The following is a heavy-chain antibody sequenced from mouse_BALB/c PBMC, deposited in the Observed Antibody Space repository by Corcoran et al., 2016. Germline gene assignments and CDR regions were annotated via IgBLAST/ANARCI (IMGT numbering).Heavy chain of an antibody. J-gene: IGHJ2*01. Sequence: QVTLKESGPGILQPSQTLSLTCSFSGFSLRTSGMGVGWIRHPSGKGLEWLAHIWWGDDKRYNPALKSRLTISKDTSSNQVFLKIASVDTADTATTYCAGLNYYGSSYFDYWGQGTTLTVS. CDR3: AGLNYYGSSYFDY. D-gene: IGHD1-1*01. CDR1: GFSLRTSGMG. CDR2: IWWGDDK. V-gene: IGHV8-8*01.